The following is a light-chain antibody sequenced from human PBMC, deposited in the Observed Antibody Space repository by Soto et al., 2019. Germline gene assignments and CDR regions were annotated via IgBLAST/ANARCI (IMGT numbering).Light chain of an antibody. CDR1: QSISSW. V-gene: IGKV1-5*03. CDR3: QQYNSYSYT. CDR2: KAS. J-gene: IGKJ2*01. Sequence: DIQMTQSPSTLSASVGDRVTITCRASQSISSWLAWYQQKPGKAPKLLIYKASSLESGVSSRFSGSGSGTEFTLTISSLQPDDFATYYRQQYNSYSYTFGQGTKLEIK.